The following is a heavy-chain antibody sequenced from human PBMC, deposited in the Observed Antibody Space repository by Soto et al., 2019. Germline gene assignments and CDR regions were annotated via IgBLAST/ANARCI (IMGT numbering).Heavy chain of an antibody. V-gene: IGHV3-21*01. CDR2: ISSSSSYI. CDR1: GFTFSSYS. D-gene: IGHD5-18*01. J-gene: IGHJ4*02. CDR3: ARDQPGYSYGYGLGY. Sequence: GGALSLSCAASGFTFSSYSMNWVRQAPGKGLGGVSSISSSSSYIYCADSVKGRFTISRDNAKNSLYLQMNSLRAEDTAVYYCARDQPGYSYGYGLGYWGQGT.